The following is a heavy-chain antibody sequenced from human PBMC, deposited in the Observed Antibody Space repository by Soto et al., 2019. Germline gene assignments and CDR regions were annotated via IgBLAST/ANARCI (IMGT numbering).Heavy chain of an antibody. V-gene: IGHV4-59*01. CDR1: GGSMSSYY. CDR2: IYYSGST. CDR3: ARGEWLATIKPYFAY. D-gene: IGHD5-12*01. Sequence: SETLSLTCTVSGGSMSSYYWSWIRQSPGKGLEWIGYIYYSGSTNYNPSLKSRVAISLDTSKNQFSLMLSSVTAADAAVYYCARGEWLATIKPYFAYWGQGTLVTVSS. J-gene: IGHJ4*02.